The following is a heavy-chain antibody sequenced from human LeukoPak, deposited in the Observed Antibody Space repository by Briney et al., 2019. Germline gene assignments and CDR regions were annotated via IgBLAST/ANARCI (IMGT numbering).Heavy chain of an antibody. D-gene: IGHD7-27*01. J-gene: IGHJ4*02. CDR3: ARGGENHYYDY. V-gene: IGHV3-66*01. CDR2: IYSGGTI. Sequence: PGGSLRLSCAASGFTVSSNHMSWVRQAPGKGLEWVSIIYSGGTIYYADSVKGRFTISRDNSKNTVYLEMNSLRAEDTAVYYCARGGENHYYDYWGQGTLVTVSS. CDR1: GFTVSSNH.